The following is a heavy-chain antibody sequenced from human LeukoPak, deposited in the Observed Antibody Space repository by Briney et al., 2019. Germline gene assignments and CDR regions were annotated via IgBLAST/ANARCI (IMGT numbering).Heavy chain of an antibody. D-gene: IGHD2-15*01. Sequence: GGSLRLSCAASGFTFNSYAMNWVRQAPGKGLEWVSTVSSSGDSTFYADSVKGRFTISRDNSKNTLYLQMNSLRAEDTAVYYCAKDRCSVNNCYSPFDCWGQGTLVTVSS. CDR2: VSSSGDST. CDR1: GFTFNSYA. V-gene: IGHV3-23*01. J-gene: IGHJ4*02. CDR3: AKDRCSVNNCYSPFDC.